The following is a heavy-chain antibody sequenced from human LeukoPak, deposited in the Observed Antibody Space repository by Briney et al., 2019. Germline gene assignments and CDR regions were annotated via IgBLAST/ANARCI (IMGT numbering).Heavy chain of an antibody. CDR2: IHYSGST. J-gene: IGHJ4*02. CDR1: GGSISTYY. V-gene: IGHV4-59*01. Sequence: PSETLSLTCTVSGGSISTYYWNWIPQPPGKGLGWIGYIHYSGSTNYNPSLKSRVTISVDTSKNQFSLKLNSVTAADTAVYYCARSGGYSSSWSLWGQGTLVTVSS. D-gene: IGHD6-13*01. CDR3: ARSGGYSSSWSL.